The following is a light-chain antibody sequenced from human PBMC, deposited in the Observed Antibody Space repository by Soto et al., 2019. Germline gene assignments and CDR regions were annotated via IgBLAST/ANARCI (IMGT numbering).Light chain of an antibody. CDR2: EVS. J-gene: IGKJ4*01. Sequence: EVVMTQSPLSLPVTLGQPASISCRSSQSLLYSGGTTFLTWFHQRPGQSPRRLIYEVSNRDSGVPDRFSGSGSGTDFTLKISRVEAEDVGLYFCMQGTHWPLTFGGGTKVEIK. V-gene: IGKV2-30*01. CDR1: QSLLYSGGTTF. CDR3: MQGTHWPLT.